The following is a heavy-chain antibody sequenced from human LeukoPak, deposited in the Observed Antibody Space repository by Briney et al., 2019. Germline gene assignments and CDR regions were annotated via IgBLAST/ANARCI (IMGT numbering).Heavy chain of an antibody. J-gene: IGHJ4*02. CDR3: ARYDSSGSKRFYFHY. CDR1: GFTFSSYA. V-gene: IGHV3-64*04. CDR2: ISGNGGNT. Sequence: GGSLRLSCSASGFTFSSYAMHWVRQAPGKGLEYVSAISGNGGNTYYADSLKGRFTISRDNSKNTLYLQMNSLRAEDTALYYCARYDSSGSKRFYFHYWGQGTLLTVSS. D-gene: IGHD3-22*01.